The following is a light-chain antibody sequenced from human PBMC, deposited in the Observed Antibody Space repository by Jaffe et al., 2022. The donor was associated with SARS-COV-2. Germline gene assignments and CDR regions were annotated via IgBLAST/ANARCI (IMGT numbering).Light chain of an antibody. CDR2: DAS. CDR1: QSISSY. CDR3: QQRANWPLT. V-gene: IGKV3-11*01. Sequence: EIVLTQSPATLSLSPGEGATLSCRASQSISSYLAWYQQKPGQAPRLLIYDASNRATGFPARFSGSGSGTDFTLTISSLEAEDFAVYYCQQRANWPLTFGGGAKVEIK. J-gene: IGKJ4*01.